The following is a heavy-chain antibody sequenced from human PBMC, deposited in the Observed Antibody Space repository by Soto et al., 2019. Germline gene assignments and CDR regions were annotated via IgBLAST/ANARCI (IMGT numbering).Heavy chain of an antibody. V-gene: IGHV3-48*01. CDR1: GFTFSSYS. J-gene: IGHJ4*02. CDR3: ARDHYDSSGYYENFDY. D-gene: IGHD3-22*01. Sequence: GGSLRLSCAASGFTFSSYSMNWVRQAPGKGLEWVSYISSSSSTIYYADSVKGRFTISRDNAKNSLYLQMNSLRAEDTAVYYCARDHYDSSGYYENFDYWGQGTLVTVSS. CDR2: ISSSSSTI.